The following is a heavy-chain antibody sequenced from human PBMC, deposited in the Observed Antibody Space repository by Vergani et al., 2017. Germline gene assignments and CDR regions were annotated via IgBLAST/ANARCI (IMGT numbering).Heavy chain of an antibody. V-gene: IGHV3-30-3*01. D-gene: IGHD6-6*01. Sequence: QVQLVESGGGVVQPGRSLRLSCAVSGFTFRSYAMHWVRQAPGKGLEWVAVISYDGSNKYYADSVKGRFTISRDNSKNTLYLQMNSLRVEDTAVYYCAGDGMVAARLGNYYYYMDVWGE. J-gene: IGHJ6*03. CDR2: ISYDGSNK. CDR3: AGDGMVAARLGNYYYYMDV. CDR1: GFTFRSYA.